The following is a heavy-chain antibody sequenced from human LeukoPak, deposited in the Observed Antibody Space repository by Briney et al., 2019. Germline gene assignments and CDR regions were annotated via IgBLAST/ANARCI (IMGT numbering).Heavy chain of an antibody. J-gene: IGHJ4*02. CDR2: ISLNGGGT. Sequence: GGSLRLSCEASGFTFDDYGMNWVRQAPGKGLEWISGISLNGGGTGYADSVKGRFTISRDNAKNSLYLQMNSLRADDTALYYCATDPPGSSFGTGDYWGQGTLVTVSS. CDR3: ATDPPGSSFGTGDY. D-gene: IGHD5-18*01. V-gene: IGHV3-20*04. CDR1: GFTFDDYG.